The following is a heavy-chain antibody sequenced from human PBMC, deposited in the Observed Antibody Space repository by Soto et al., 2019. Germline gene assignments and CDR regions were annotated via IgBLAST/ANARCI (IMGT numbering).Heavy chain of an antibody. CDR2: IKQDGSEK. CDR1: GLTLSSYW. CDR3: ARDADASGWYHYGFDV. J-gene: IGHJ6*02. D-gene: IGHD6-19*01. V-gene: IGHV3-7*01. Sequence: EVQLVESGGGLVQPGGSLRLSCAASGLTLSSYWMNWVRQAPGKGLEWVANIKQDGSEKYYVDSVKGRFFISRVNAKNSLYLQLNSLRAEDTAVYYCARDADASGWYHYGFDVWGQGTLVTVSS.